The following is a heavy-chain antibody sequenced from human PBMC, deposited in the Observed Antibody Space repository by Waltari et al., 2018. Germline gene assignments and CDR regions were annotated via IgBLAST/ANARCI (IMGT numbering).Heavy chain of an antibody. CDR2: IDWDDDK. D-gene: IGHD6-6*01. V-gene: IGHV2-70*04. CDR3: ARSYSSSSGADY. Sequence: QVTLKESGPALVKPTQTLTLTCPFSGFSLRTSGMRVGWIRQPPGKALEWLARIDWDDDKFYSTSLKTRLTISKDTSKNQVVLTMTNMDPVDTATYYCARSYSSSSGADYWGQGTLVTVSS. CDR1: GFSLRTSGMR. J-gene: IGHJ4*02.